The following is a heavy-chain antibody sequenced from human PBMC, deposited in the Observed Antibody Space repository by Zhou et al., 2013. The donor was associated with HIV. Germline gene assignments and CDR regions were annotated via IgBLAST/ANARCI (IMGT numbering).Heavy chain of an antibody. D-gene: IGHD2-2*01. CDR3: AKRVYISTSCYDI. CDR2: ITDSGGGT. J-gene: IGHJ3*02. Sequence: EVQLLESGGGLVQPGGSRRDSPVQPLDSPLVSYAMTWVRQAPGKGLEWVSTITDSGGGTYYTKSVKGRFTISRDNSKNTVFLQMNSLRPEDTAVYYCAKRVYISTSCYDIWGQGTLVTVSS. V-gene: IGHV3-23*01. CDR1: DSPLVSYA.